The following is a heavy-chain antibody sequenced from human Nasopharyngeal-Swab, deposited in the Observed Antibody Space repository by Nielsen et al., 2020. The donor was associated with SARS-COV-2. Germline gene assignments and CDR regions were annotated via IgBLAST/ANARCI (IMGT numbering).Heavy chain of an antibody. CDR1: GGSISSSSYY. CDR2: IYYSGST. J-gene: IGHJ4*02. CDR3: ARPGYSSDWYVG. Sequence: SETLSLTCTVSGGSISSSSYYWGWIRQPPGKGLEWIGSIYYSGSTYYNPSLKSRVTISVDTSKNQFSLKLSSVTAADTAVYYCARPGYSSDWYVGWGQGTLVTVSS. D-gene: IGHD6-19*01. V-gene: IGHV4-39*01.